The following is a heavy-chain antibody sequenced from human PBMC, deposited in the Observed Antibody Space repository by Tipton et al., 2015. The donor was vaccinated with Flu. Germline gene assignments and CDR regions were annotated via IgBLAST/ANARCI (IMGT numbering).Heavy chain of an antibody. CDR2: ISTTGDAT. CDR3: VKIMGSSSSYGMDV. J-gene: IGHJ6*02. Sequence: SLRLSCVASEFTFSGFEMTWVRQTPGKGLEWVSFISTTGDATYYADSVKGRFTIFRDTSMNALYLQMDSLRAEDTAAYYCVKIMGSSSSYGMDVWGQGTSVTVSS. CDR1: EFTFSGFE. D-gene: IGHD2-2*01. V-gene: IGHV3-48*03.